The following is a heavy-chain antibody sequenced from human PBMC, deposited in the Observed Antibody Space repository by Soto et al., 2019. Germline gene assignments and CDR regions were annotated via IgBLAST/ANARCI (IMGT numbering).Heavy chain of an antibody. J-gene: IGHJ6*02. CDR3: ARDFADFWSDFHGMDV. CDR1: GVTFSRNT. D-gene: IGHD3-3*01. CDR2: ISAGNGDT. Sequence: ASVKVFCKASGVTFSRNTISWVPQAPLQGLEWMGWISAGNGDTKYSQKFQGRVTITRDTSASTAYMELSSLRSEDTAVYYCARDFADFWSDFHGMDVRG. V-gene: IGHV1-3*01.